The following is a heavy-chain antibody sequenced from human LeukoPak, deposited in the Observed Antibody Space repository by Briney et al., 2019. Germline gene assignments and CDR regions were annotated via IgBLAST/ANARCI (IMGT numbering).Heavy chain of an antibody. D-gene: IGHD3-22*01. CDR3: ARELLGTYYYDSSGLENWFDP. CDR1: GGTFTSYA. J-gene: IGHJ5*02. CDR2: IIPIFGTA. V-gene: IGHV1-69*05. Sequence: SVKVSCKASGGTFTSYAISWVRQAPGQGLEWMGRIIPIFGTANYAQKFQGRVTITTDESTSTAYMELSSLRSEDTAVYYCARELLGTYYYDSSGLENWFDPWGQGTLVTVSS.